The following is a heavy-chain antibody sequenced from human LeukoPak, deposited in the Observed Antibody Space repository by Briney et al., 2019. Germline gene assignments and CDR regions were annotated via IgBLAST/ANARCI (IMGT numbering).Heavy chain of an antibody. Sequence: SETLSLTCAVSGGSISSGGYSWSWIRQPPGKGLEWIGYIYHSGSTYYNPSLKSRVTISVDRSKNQFSLKLSSVTAADTAVYYCARSILLWFGEFSMPRGDSWFDPWGQGTLVTVSS. CDR3: ARSILLWFGEFSMPRGDSWFDP. CDR1: GGSISSGGYS. V-gene: IGHV4-30-2*01. CDR2: IYHSGST. D-gene: IGHD3-10*01. J-gene: IGHJ5*02.